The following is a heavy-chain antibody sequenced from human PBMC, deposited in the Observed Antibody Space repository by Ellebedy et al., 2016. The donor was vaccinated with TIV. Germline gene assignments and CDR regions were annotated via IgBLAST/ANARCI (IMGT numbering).Heavy chain of an antibody. CDR3: ARSDYGDLDA. CDR2: VNPNTGHT. D-gene: IGHD4-17*01. V-gene: IGHV1-8*01. Sequence: AASVKVSCKASGYTFSNYDINWVRQATGQGLEWMGWVNPNTGHTGYAQKFQDRVSMTRNPSISTAYLELSSLRFDDTAIYYCARSDYGDLDAWGQGTLVTVSS. CDR1: GYTFSNYD. J-gene: IGHJ5*02.